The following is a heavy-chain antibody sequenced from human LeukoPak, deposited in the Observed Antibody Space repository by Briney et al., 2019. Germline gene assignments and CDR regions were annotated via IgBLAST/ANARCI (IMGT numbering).Heavy chain of an antibody. CDR2: IKSKTDGGTT. CDR1: GFPFTNAW. Sequence: GGSLRLSCAASGFPFTNAWMSWVRQAPGKGLEWVGRIKSKTDGGTTDYAAPVKGRFTISRDDSENTLYLQVNTVKIEDTAVYYCTTENPTDFWGQGTLVTVSS. J-gene: IGHJ4*02. V-gene: IGHV3-15*01. CDR3: TTENPTDF.